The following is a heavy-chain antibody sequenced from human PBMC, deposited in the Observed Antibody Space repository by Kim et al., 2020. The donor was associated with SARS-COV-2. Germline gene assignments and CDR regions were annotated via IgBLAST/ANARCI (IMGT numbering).Heavy chain of an antibody. CDR1: GGSISSYY. J-gene: IGHJ4*02. Sequence: SETLSLTCTVSGGSISSYYWSWIRQPPGKGLEWIGYIYYSGSTNYNPSLKSRVTISVDTSKNQFSLKLSSVTAADTAVYYCAREVGGGVDYWGQGTLVTVSS. CDR2: IYYSGST. CDR3: AREVGGGVDY. V-gene: IGHV4-59*13.